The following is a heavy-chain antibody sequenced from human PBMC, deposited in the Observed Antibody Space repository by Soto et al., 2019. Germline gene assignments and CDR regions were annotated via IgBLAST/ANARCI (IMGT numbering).Heavy chain of an antibody. CDR1: GFAFTSSA. CDR3: AAPFYYDSSGYYPGPFDY. CDR2: IVVGSGNT. Sequence: GASVKVSCKASGFAFTSSAVQWVRQARGQRLEWIGWIVVGSGNTNYAQKFQERVTITRDMSTSTAYMELSSLRSEDTAVYYCAAPFYYDSSGYYPGPFDYWGQGTLVTASS. J-gene: IGHJ4*02. V-gene: IGHV1-58*01. D-gene: IGHD3-22*01.